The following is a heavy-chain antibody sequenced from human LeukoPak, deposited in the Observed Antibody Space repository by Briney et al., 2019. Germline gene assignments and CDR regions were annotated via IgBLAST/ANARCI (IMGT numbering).Heavy chain of an antibody. CDR3: TKDPHAVVTPRLY. Sequence: GGSLRLSCVASGFTFSSYAMIWVRQAPGKGLEWVSSISASGGDTYYVESVMGRFTISRDNSKNALYLQMNSLRAEDTAIYYCTKDPHAVVTPRLYWGQGILVTVSS. CDR1: GFTFSSYA. D-gene: IGHD2-21*02. J-gene: IGHJ4*02. CDR2: ISASGGDT. V-gene: IGHV3-23*02.